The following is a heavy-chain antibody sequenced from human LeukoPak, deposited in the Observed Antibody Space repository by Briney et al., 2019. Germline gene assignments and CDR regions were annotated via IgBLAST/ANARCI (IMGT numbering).Heavy chain of an antibody. V-gene: IGHV4-30-2*01. CDR3: ARVLEEWLKPKYFDY. J-gene: IGHJ4*02. CDR1: GGSISSGGYY. Sequence: SETLSLTCTVSGGSISSGGYYWSWIRQPPGKGLEWIGYIYHSGSTYYNPSLKSRVTISVDRSKNQFSLKLSSVTAADTAVYYCARVLEEWLKPKYFDYWGQGTLVTVSS. CDR2: IYHSGST. D-gene: IGHD3-16*01.